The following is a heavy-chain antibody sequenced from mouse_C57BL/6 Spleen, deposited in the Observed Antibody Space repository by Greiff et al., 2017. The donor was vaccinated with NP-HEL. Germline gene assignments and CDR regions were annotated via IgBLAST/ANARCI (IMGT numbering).Heavy chain of an antibody. J-gene: IGHJ2*01. Sequence: EVQLQQSVAELVRPGASVKLSCTASGFNIKNTYMHWVKQRPEQGLEWIGRIDPANGNTKYAPKFQGKATITADTSSNTAYLQLSSLTSDDTAIYYCAQVPYGSSYPFDYWGQGTTLTVSS. D-gene: IGHD1-1*01. CDR1: GFNIKNTY. CDR3: AQVPYGSSYPFDY. V-gene: IGHV14-3*01. CDR2: IDPANGNT.